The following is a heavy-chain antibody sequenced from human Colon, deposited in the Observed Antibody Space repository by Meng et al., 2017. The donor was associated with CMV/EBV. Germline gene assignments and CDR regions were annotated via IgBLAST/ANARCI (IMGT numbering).Heavy chain of an antibody. Sequence: LSLTCAASGFTFNNYEMIWVRQAPGKGLEWVSYIDSSANDIHYADSGRGRFTVSRDNARNSLYLKMSSLRAEDSAVYYCSRDGRAGIRGTYRRFDIWGQGTLVTVSS. D-gene: IGHD3-3*02. V-gene: IGHV3-48*03. CDR2: IDSSANDI. CDR3: SRDGRAGIRGTYRRFDI. J-gene: IGHJ4*02. CDR1: GFTFNNYE.